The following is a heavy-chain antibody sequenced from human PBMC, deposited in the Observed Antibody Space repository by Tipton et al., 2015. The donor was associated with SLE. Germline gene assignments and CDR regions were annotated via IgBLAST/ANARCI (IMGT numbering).Heavy chain of an antibody. J-gene: IGHJ6*02. CDR2: INHSGST. Sequence: TPSLTCAVYGGSFSGYYWSWIRQPPGKGLEWIGEINHSGSTNYNPSLKSRVTISVDTSKNQFSLKLSSVTAADTAVYYCARDDRVVVVPAAMGFLHGMDVWGQETTVTVSS. CDR1: GGSFSGYY. D-gene: IGHD2-2*01. V-gene: IGHV4-34*01. CDR3: ARDDRVVVVPAAMGFLHGMDV.